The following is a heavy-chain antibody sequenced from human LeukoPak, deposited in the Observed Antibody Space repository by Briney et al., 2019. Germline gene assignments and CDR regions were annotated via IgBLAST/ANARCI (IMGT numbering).Heavy chain of an antibody. J-gene: IGHJ4*02. D-gene: IGHD5-24*01. CDR1: GGSFSTYY. CDR2: INHTGST. CDR3: ASTSGIIEMATMNYYFDS. V-gene: IGHV4-34*01. Sequence: SETLSLTCAVYGGSFSTYYWSWIHQPPGQGLEWIGEINHTGSTNYNPSLKSRVTISVDTSKNQFSLRLNSVTAADTAVYYCASTSGIIEMATMNYYFDSWGQGTLVTVSS.